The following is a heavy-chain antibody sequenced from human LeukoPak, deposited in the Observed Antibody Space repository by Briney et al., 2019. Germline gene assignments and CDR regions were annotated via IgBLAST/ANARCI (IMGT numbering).Heavy chain of an antibody. CDR2: IIPILGIA. CDR1: GGIFSSYT. CDR3: ARGWVGQLFDY. J-gene: IGHJ4*02. D-gene: IGHD1-26*01. V-gene: IGHV1-69*02. Sequence: SVKVSCKASGGIFSSYTISWVRQAPGQGLEWMGRIIPILGIANYAQKFQGRVTITADKSTSTAYMELSSLRSEDTAVYYCARGWVGQLFDYWGQGTLVTVSS.